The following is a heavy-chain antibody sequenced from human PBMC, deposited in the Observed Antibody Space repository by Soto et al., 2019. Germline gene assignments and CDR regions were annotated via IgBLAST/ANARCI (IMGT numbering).Heavy chain of an antibody. CDR2: IIPILGIA. Sequence: ALVKVSCKASGGTFSSYAISWVRQAPGQGLEWMGGIIPILGIANYAQKFQGRVTITADKSTSTAYMELSSLRSEDTAMYYCARDLGYDCSSTSCRELSDYWGQGTLVTVSS. V-gene: IGHV1-69*10. J-gene: IGHJ4*02. D-gene: IGHD2-2*01. CDR3: ARDLGYDCSSTSCRELSDY. CDR1: GGTFSSYA.